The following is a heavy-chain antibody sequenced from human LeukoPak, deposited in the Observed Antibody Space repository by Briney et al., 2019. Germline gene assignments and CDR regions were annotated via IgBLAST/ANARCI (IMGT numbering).Heavy chain of an antibody. CDR3: ARGLALDY. V-gene: IGHV3-9*01. D-gene: IGHD6-19*01. J-gene: IGHJ4*02. Sequence: GGSLRLSCAASGFTFDDYAMHWVRQAPGKGLEWVSGISWNSGSIGYADSVKGRFTISRDNSKNTLYLQMNSLRAEDTAVYYCARGLALDYWGQGTLVTVSS. CDR2: ISWNSGSI. CDR1: GFTFDDYA.